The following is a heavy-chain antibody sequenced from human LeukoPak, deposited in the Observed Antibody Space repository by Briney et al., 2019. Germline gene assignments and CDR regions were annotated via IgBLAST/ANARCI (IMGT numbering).Heavy chain of an antibody. D-gene: IGHD6-19*01. CDR2: ISGSGGST. Sequence: GGSLRLSCAASGFTFSSYAMSWVRQAPGKGVEWVSAISGSGGSTYYADSVKGRFTISRDNSKNTLYLQMNSLRAEDTAVYYCAKTSRSGWTGDYVDYWGQGTLVTVSS. CDR3: AKTSRSGWTGDYVDY. CDR1: GFTFSSYA. V-gene: IGHV3-23*01. J-gene: IGHJ4*02.